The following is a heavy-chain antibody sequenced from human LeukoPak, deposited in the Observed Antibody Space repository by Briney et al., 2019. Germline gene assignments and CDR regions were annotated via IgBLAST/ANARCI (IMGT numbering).Heavy chain of an antibody. D-gene: IGHD2-15*01. J-gene: IGHJ3*02. CDR2: IYYSGST. CDR3: ARDQSGSFHGAFDI. Sequence: PSETLSLTCTVSGGSISSSSYYWGWIRQPPGKGLEWIGSIYYSGSTYYNPSLKSRVTISVDTSKNQFSLKLSSVTAADTAVYYCARDQSGSFHGAFDIWGQGTMVTVSS. CDR1: GGSISSSSYY. V-gene: IGHV4-39*07.